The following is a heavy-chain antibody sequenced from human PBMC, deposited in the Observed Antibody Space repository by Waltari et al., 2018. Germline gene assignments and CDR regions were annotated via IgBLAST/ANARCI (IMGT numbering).Heavy chain of an antibody. CDR2: IIPMFNNP. CDR1: GDVFENYA. CDR3: ARGSKFGDYGDLDY. Sequence: VQLVQSGAEVKKSGSSVRVSCKTSGDVFENYAISWVRQAPGKGLEWMGGIIPMFNNPNYAQRFEGTVTITADESTSTGYMELTGLTSEDTAIYYCARGSKFGDYGDLDYWGQGTLVTVS. V-gene: IGHV1-69*01. D-gene: IGHD4-17*01. J-gene: IGHJ4*02.